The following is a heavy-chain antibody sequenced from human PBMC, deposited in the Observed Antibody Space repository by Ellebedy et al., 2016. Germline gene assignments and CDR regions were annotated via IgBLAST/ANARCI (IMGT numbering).Heavy chain of an antibody. V-gene: IGHV3-9*01. D-gene: IGHD6-6*01. Sequence: GGSLRLSCAASGFTFDDYAMHWVRQAPGKGLEWVSGISWNSGSIGYADSVKGRFTISRDNSKNSLYLQMNSLRAEDTDLYYCAKDTPPSQVARIAARQEFYWYFDLWGRGTLVTVSS. J-gene: IGHJ2*01. CDR1: GFTFDDYA. CDR2: ISWNSGSI. CDR3: AKDTPPSQVARIAARQEFYWYFDL.